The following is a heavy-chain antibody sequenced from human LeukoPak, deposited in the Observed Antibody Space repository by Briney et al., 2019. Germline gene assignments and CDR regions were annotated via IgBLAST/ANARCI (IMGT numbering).Heavy chain of an antibody. V-gene: IGHV3-21*04. CDR1: GFTFSSYS. CDR3: ARGRDYGDWDDY. CDR2: ISSSSSYI. D-gene: IGHD4-17*01. J-gene: IGHJ4*02. Sequence: PGGSLRLSCAASGFTFSSYSMNWVRQAAGKGLEWVSSISSSSSYIYYADSVKGRFTISRDNAKNSLYLQMNSLRAEDTALYYCARGRDYGDWDDYWGQGTLVTVSS.